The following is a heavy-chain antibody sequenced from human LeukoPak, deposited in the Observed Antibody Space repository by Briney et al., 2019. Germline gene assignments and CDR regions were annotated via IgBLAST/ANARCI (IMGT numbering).Heavy chain of an antibody. Sequence: GGSLRLSCAASGFTFSSYAMSWVRQAPGKGLKWVSAISGSGGSTYYADSVKGRFTISRDNSKNTLYLQMNSLRAEDTAVYYCAKDGPWIQLWTGGAYYFDYWGQGTLVTVSS. J-gene: IGHJ4*02. D-gene: IGHD5-18*01. CDR1: GFTFSSYA. CDR2: ISGSGGST. CDR3: AKDGPWIQLWTGGAYYFDY. V-gene: IGHV3-23*01.